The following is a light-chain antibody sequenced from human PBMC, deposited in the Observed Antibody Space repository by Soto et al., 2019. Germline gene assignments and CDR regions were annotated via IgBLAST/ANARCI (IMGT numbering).Light chain of an antibody. CDR2: RND. Sequence: QSVLTQPPSASGTPGQRVTISCSGRSSNIGTYNVYWYQQLPGTTPRLLIYRNDQRPSGVPDRFSGSKSGTSASLAIDGLRTEDEADDYCAVWYDRLHGMFGGGTKLTVL. J-gene: IGLJ3*02. CDR1: SSNIGTYN. CDR3: AVWYDRLHGM. V-gene: IGLV1-47*01.